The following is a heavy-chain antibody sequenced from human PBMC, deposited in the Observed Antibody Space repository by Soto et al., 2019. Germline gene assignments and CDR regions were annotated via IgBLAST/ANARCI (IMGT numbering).Heavy chain of an antibody. D-gene: IGHD4-17*01. Sequence: PSETLSLTCTVSGGSISSGDYYWSWIRQPPGKGLEWIGYIYYSGSTYYNPSLKSRVTISVDTSKNQFSLKLSSVTAADTAVYYCARADYGGKIPIYYGMDVWGQGTTVTAP. J-gene: IGHJ6*02. CDR1: GGSISSGDYY. CDR3: ARADYGGKIPIYYGMDV. V-gene: IGHV4-30-4*01. CDR2: IYYSGST.